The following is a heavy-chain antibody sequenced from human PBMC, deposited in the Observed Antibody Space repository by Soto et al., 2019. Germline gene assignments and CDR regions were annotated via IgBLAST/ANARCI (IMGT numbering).Heavy chain of an antibody. D-gene: IGHD6-19*01. Sequence: QVQLVQSGAEVKKPGASVKVSCKASGYTFSGYYMHWVRQAPGQGLEWMGWINPNSGGTNYPQKFQCRVTMTRDTSINTVYMELSRLRSDDTAVYYCAGASAGSPLSVDYWGQGTLVTVSS. CDR1: GYTFSGYY. CDR3: AGASAGSPLSVDY. V-gene: IGHV1-2*02. CDR2: INPNSGGT. J-gene: IGHJ4*02.